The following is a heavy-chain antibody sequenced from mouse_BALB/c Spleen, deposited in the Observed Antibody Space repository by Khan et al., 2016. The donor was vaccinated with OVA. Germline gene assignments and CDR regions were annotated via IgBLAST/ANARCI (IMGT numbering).Heavy chain of an antibody. D-gene: IGHD2-5*01. CDR3: ARGSNDRIYAMDY. CDR2: INTYTGEP. CDR1: GYTFTNYG. J-gene: IGHJ4*01. Sequence: QIQLVQSGPELKKPGETVKISCKASGYTFTNYGMNWVKQAPGKGLKWMGWINTYTGEPTYADDFKGRFAFSLETSASTAYLQINNLKNEDTATYFCARGSNDRIYAMDYWGQGTSVTVSS. V-gene: IGHV9-3-1*01.